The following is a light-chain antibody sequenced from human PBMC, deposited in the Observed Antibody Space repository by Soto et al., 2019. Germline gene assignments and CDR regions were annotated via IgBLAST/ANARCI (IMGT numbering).Light chain of an antibody. J-gene: IGLJ3*02. V-gene: IGLV1-40*01. Sequence: QAVVTQPPSVSGAPGQRVTISCTGSSSNIGAGYDVHWYQQLPGTAPKLLIYGNSNRPSGVPDRFSGSKSGTSASLAITGLQAEDEVDHYCQSYDSSLSGGVFGGGTMLTVL. CDR2: GNS. CDR3: QSYDSSLSGGV. CDR1: SSNIGAGYD.